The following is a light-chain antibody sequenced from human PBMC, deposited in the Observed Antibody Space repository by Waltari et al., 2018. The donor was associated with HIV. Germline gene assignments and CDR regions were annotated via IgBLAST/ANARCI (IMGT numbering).Light chain of an antibody. CDR2: RNY. CDR3: EAWDSTLKETL. CDR1: TPNIQTQW. J-gene: IGLJ3*02. V-gene: IGLV1-47*01. Sequence: QSVLTQPPSASGTPGQTVTISCYGSTPNIQTQWVYWYQQLPGTAPKLLIYRNYKRPSGVPERFSVSKSGASASLVISGLRSEDEADYYCEAWDSTLKETLFGGGTKLTVL.